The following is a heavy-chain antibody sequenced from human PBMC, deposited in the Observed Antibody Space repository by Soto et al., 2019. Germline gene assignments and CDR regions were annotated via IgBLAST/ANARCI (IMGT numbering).Heavy chain of an antibody. Sequence: WIWIRQHPGKGLEWIGNIYHTGSAYYTPSLKSRVITSVDTSKNQFSLKLSSVTAADTAVYYCARLRVNGGAFDLWGQGTMVTVSS. CDR3: ARLRVNGGAFDL. J-gene: IGHJ3*01. D-gene: IGHD2-8*01. CDR2: IYHTGSA. V-gene: IGHV4-31*02.